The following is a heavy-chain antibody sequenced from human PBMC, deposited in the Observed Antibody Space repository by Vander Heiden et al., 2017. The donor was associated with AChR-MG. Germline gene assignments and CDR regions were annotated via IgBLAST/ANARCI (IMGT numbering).Heavy chain of an antibody. J-gene: IGHJ5*02. D-gene: IGHD3-10*01. CDR3: ARGGRGYYGSGSFDP. V-gene: IGHV1-8*01. CDR1: GYTFTSYD. CDR2: MNPNSGNT. Sequence: QVQLVQSGAEVKKPGASVKVSCKASGYTFTSYDINWVRQATGQGLGWRGWMNPNSGNTGYAQKCQGRVTMPRTTSIGTAYMELGSLGSEDPAVYSCARGGRGYYGSGSFDPWGQGTLVTVSS.